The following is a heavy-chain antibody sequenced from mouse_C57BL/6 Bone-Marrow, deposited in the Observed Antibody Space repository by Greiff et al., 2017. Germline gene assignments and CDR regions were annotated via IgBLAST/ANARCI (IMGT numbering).Heavy chain of an antibody. CDR2: LDPSDSYT. V-gene: IGHV1-50*01. CDR1: GYTFTSYW. CDR3: AKDDYDVAY. J-gene: IGHJ3*01. Sequence: QVQLQQPGAEFVKPGASVKLSCKASGYTFTSYWMPWVKQRPGQGLEWIGELDPSDSYTNYNQKFKGKATFTVDTTSSTADMQLSSLTSEDSAVYYCAKDDYDVAYWGQGTLVTVSA. D-gene: IGHD2-4*01.